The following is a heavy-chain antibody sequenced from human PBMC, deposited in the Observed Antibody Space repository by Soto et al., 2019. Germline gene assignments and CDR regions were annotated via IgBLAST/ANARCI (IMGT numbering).Heavy chain of an antibody. V-gene: IGHV4-59*13. J-gene: IGHJ5*02. D-gene: IGHD3-10*01. CDR2: ISYTGST. Sequence: QVQLQESGPGLVKPSETLSLTCTVSGDSISSYYWSWIRQPPGKGLEWVGYISYTGSTIYNPSLAGRAAISLDTSKNQDSLSLNSVTVADTCVYYCASVGELPVWFDPWGRGTLVTVSS. CDR1: GDSISSYY. CDR3: ASVGELPVWFDP.